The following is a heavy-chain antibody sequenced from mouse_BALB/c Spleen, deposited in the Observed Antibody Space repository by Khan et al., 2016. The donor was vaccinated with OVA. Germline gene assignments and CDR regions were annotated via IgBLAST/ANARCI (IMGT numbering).Heavy chain of an antibody. V-gene: IGHV1S81*02. Sequence: QVQLKESGAELVKPGASVKLSCKASGYTFTSYYLYWVKQRPGQGLEWIGDINPSSGCTNYNEKFKSKATLTVDKSTSTAYMQLNSLTSEDTAVYYCTRSGYGSFAYWGQGTLVTVSA. CDR2: INPSSGCT. CDR3: TRSGYGSFAY. D-gene: IGHD2-2*01. J-gene: IGHJ3*01. CDR1: GYTFTSYY.